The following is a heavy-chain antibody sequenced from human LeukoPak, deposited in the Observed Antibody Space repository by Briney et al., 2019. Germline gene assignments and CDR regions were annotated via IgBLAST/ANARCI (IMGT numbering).Heavy chain of an antibody. CDR3: ARGQARLSWFDP. D-gene: IGHD3-16*01. CDR2: IYNSGST. V-gene: IGHV4-38-2*02. CDR1: GYSISSGYY. Sequence: SETLSLTCTVSGYSISSGYYWGWIRQSPGKGLEWIGSIYNSGSTYYKPSLKSRVTISLDTSKNQFSLKLSSVTAADTAVYYCARGQARLSWFDPWGQGTLVTVSS. J-gene: IGHJ5*02.